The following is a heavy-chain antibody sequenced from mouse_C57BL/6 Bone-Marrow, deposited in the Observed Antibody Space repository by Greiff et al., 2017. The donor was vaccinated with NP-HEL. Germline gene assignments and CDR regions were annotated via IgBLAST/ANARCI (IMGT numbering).Heavy chain of an antibody. Sequence: EVQLQQSGPELVKPGASVKISCKASGYTFTDYYMNWVKQSHGKSLEWIGDINPNNGGTSYNQKFKGKATLTVDKSSSTAYMELRSLTSEDSAVYYCARPYYYGPWFAYWGQGTLVTVSA. J-gene: IGHJ3*01. D-gene: IGHD1-1*01. CDR1: GYTFTDYY. CDR3: ARPYYYGPWFAY. V-gene: IGHV1-26*01. CDR2: INPNNGGT.